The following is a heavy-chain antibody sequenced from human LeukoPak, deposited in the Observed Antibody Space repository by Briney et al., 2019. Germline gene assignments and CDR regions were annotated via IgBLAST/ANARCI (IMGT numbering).Heavy chain of an antibody. CDR1: GFTFSSYE. CDR2: ISSSGSTI. D-gene: IGHD4-17*01. V-gene: IGHV3-48*03. Sequence: SGGSLRLSCAASGFTFSSYEMNRVRQAPGKGLEWVSYISSSGSTIYYADSVKGRFTISRDNAKNSLYLQMNSLRAEDTAVYYCARDGDDPTWYFDLWGRGTLVTVSS. J-gene: IGHJ2*01. CDR3: ARDGDDPTWYFDL.